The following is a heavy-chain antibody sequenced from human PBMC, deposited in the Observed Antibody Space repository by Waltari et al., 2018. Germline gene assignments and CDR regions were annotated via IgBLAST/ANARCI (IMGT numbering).Heavy chain of an antibody. D-gene: IGHD3-10*01. CDR2: IYPGYSDT. CDR1: GYSFTSYW. CDR3: ARRGASNYYGSGSYFDY. J-gene: IGHJ4*02. V-gene: IGHV5-51*01. Sequence: EVQLVQSGAEVKKPGESLKISCKGSGYSFTSYWIGWVRQMPGKGLEWMGIIYPGYSDTRYSPSFQGQVTISADKSISTAYLQWSSLKASDTAMYYCARRGASNYYGSGSYFDYWGQGTLVTVSS.